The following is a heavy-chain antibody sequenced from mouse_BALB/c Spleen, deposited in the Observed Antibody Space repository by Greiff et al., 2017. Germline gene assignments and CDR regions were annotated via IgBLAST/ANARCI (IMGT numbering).Heavy chain of an antibody. V-gene: IGHV2-9*02. J-gene: IGHJ4*01. CDR2: IWAGGST. D-gene: IGHD2-10*02. CDR3: GRTRRYGYYYAMDY. CDR1: GFSLTSYG. Sequence: VQGVESGPGLVAPSQSLSITCTVSGFSLTSYGVHWVRQPPGKGLEWLGVIWAGGSTNYNSALMSRLSISKDNSKSQVFLKMNSLQTDDTAMYYCGRTRRYGYYYAMDYWGQGTSVTVSS.